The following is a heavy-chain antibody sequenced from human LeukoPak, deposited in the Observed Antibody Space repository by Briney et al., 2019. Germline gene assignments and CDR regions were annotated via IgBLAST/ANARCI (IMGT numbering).Heavy chain of an antibody. CDR2: IYHSGST. CDR3: ARVTGVVYYFDY. CDR1: GGSISSGGYY. J-gene: IGHJ4*02. Sequence: SETLSLTCTVSGGSISSGGYYWSWIRQPPGKGLEWIGYIYHSGSTYYNPSLKSRVTISVDRSKNQFSLKLSSVTAADTAVYYYARVTGVVYYFDYWGQGTLVTVSS. D-gene: IGHD3-3*01. V-gene: IGHV4-30-2*01.